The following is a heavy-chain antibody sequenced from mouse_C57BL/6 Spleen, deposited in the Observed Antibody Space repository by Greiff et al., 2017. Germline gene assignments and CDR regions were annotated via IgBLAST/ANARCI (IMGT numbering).Heavy chain of an antibody. D-gene: IGHD2-4*01. CDR3: ARVYDYDGWYYFDY. CDR2: ISDGGSYT. Sequence: EVQLVESGGGLVKPGGSLKLSCAASGFTFSSYAMSWVRQTPEKRLEWVATISDGGSYTYYPDNVKGRFTISRDNAKNNLYLQMSHLKSEDTAMYYCARVYDYDGWYYFDYWGQGTTRTVSS. V-gene: IGHV5-4*01. CDR1: GFTFSSYA. J-gene: IGHJ2*01.